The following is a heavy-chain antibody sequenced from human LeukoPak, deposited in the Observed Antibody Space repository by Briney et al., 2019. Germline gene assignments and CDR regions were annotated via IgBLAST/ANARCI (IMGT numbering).Heavy chain of an antibody. Sequence: GGSLRLSCEASGFTVSSNYMSWVRQAPGKGLEWVSVIYSGGSTYYADSVKGRFTISRDNSKNTLYLQMNCLRAEDTAVYYCARDGAGYCSGGSCSAYCGGDCSGAFDIWGQGTMVTVSS. V-gene: IGHV3-53*01. J-gene: IGHJ3*02. CDR1: GFTVSSNY. D-gene: IGHD2-21*02. CDR2: IYSGGST. CDR3: ARDGAGYCSGGSCSAYCGGDCSGAFDI.